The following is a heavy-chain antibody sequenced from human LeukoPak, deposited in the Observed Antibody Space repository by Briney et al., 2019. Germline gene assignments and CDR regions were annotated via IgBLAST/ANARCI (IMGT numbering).Heavy chain of an antibody. CDR2: INHSGST. CDR1: GGSFSGYY. V-gene: IGHV4-34*01. D-gene: IGHD3-10*01. Sequence: SETLSLTCAVYGGSFSGYYWSWIRQPPGKGLEWIGEINHSGSTNYNPSLKSRVTISVDTSKNQFSLKLSSVTAADTAVYYCARRARGPRQYYYGSGSSHPGSAFDIWGQGTMVTVSS. J-gene: IGHJ3*02. CDR3: ARRARGPRQYYYGSGSSHPGSAFDI.